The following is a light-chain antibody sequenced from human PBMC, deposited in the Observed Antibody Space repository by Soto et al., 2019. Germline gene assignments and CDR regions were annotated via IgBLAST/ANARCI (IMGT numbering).Light chain of an antibody. CDR3: QQSDSLTLT. Sequence: DIQMTQSPSSLSASVGDRVTITCRASQSISSYLNWYQQKPGKAPKLLIYAASSLQSGVPSRFSGSGSGTDFTLTISSLQPEDFATYYCQQSDSLTLTFGGGTKVEIK. CDR2: AAS. J-gene: IGKJ4*01. CDR1: QSISSY. V-gene: IGKV1-39*01.